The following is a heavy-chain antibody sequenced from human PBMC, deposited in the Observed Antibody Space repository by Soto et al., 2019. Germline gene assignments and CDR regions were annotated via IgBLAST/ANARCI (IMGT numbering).Heavy chain of an antibody. CDR2: ISYDGRYK. V-gene: IGHV3-30*04. J-gene: IGHJ4*02. D-gene: IGHD1-26*01. CDR3: ARSAGGSYPQYDY. CDR1: GFTFSSYA. Sequence: PGGSLRLSCAASGFTFSSYAMHWVRQAPGTGLEWVAVISYDGRYKYYPDSVKGRFTISRANSKNTLYLQMNSLRAEDTAVYYCARSAGGSYPQYDYWGQGTRVTVSS.